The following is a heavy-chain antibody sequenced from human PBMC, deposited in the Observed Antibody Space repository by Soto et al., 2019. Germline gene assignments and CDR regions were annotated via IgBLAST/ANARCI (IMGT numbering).Heavy chain of an antibody. CDR3: ARGIEAAGHEY. J-gene: IGHJ4*02. D-gene: IGHD6-13*01. CDR2: INAGNGNT. CDR1: GYTFTSYA. Sequence: SVKVSCKASGYTFTSYAMHWVRQAPGQRLEWMGWINAGNGNTKYSQKFQGRVTITRDTSASTAHMELSSLRSEDTAVYYCARGIEAAGHEYWGQGTLVTVSS. V-gene: IGHV1-3*01.